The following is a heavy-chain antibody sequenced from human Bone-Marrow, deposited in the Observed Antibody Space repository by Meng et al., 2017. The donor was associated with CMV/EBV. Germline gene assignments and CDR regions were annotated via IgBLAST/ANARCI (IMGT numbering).Heavy chain of an antibody. CDR2: INPIFGTA. V-gene: IGHV1-69*05. D-gene: IGHD6-6*01. J-gene: IGHJ6*02. CDR3: VSDSGSSSPYCYYDMDV. Sequence: SVKVSCKASGGTFSSYAISWVRQAPGQGLEWMGWINPIFGTANYAQKFQGKVTITTDESTSTAYMELSSLRSQDTAVYYCVSDSGSSSPYCYYDMDVWGQGTTVTVSS. CDR1: GGTFSSYA.